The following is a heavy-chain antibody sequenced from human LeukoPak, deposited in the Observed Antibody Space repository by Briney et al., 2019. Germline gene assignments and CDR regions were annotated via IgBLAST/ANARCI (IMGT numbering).Heavy chain of an antibody. V-gene: IGHV3-9*01. CDR3: ARHNDYGDYFLDY. Sequence: GGSLRLSCAASGFTFDDYAMHWVRQAPGKGLEWVSGISWNSGSIGYADSVKGRFTISRDNAKNTLYLQMNSLRAEDAAVYYCARHNDYGDYFLDYWGQGTLVTVSS. CDR2: ISWNSGSI. CDR1: GFTFDDYA. D-gene: IGHD4-17*01. J-gene: IGHJ4*02.